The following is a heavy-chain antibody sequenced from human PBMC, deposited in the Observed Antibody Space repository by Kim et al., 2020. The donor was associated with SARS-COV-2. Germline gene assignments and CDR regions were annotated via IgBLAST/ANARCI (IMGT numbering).Heavy chain of an antibody. D-gene: IGHD6-6*01. CDR3: ARDQIGYSSSSGVFDY. J-gene: IGHJ4*02. CDR2: ISYDGSNK. V-gene: IGHV3-30-3*01. CDR1: GFTFSSYA. Sequence: GGSLRLSCAASGFTFSSYAMHWVRQAPGKGLEWVAVISYDGSNKYYADSGKGRFTISRDNSKNTLYLQMNSLRAEDTAVYYCARDQIGYSSSSGVFDYWGQGPLVTVSS.